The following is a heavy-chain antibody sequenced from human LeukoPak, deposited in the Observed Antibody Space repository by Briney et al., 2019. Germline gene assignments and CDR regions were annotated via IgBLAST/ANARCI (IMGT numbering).Heavy chain of an antibody. J-gene: IGHJ5*02. CDR2: INHSGST. CDR1: GGSFSGYY. D-gene: IGHD3-10*01. V-gene: IGHV4-34*01. Sequence: SETLSLTCAVYGGSFSGYYWSWIRQPPGKGLEWIGEINHSGSTNYNPSLKSRVTISVDTSKNQFSLKLSSVTAADTAVYYCARRPKVRGVIRGWFDPWGQGTLVTVSS. CDR3: ARRPKVRGVIRGWFDP.